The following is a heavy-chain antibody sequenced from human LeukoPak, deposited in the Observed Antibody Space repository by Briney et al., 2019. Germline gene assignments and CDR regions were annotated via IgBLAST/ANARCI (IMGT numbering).Heavy chain of an antibody. CDR3: AKDGVVGPRRRIAVALFDI. J-gene: IGHJ3*02. CDR2: ISGSGGST. D-gene: IGHD6-19*01. CDR1: GFTFSSYA. V-gene: IGHV3-23*01. Sequence: PGGSLRLSCAASGFTFSSYAMSWVRQAPGKGLEWVSAISGSGGSTNYADSVKGRFTISRDNSKNTLYLQMNSLRAEDTAVYYCAKDGVVGPRRRIAVALFDIWGQGTMVTVSS.